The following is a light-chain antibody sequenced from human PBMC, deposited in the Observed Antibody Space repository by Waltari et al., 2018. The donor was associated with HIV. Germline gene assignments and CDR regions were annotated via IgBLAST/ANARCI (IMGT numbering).Light chain of an antibody. Sequence: EIVMTQSPATLSVSPGERATLSCRASQSISNNLAWYQQNPGQAPRLLISGASTKDTAIPARFSGSGSGTEFTLTISSLQSEDFAVYYCQQYNDFPLTFGGGTKVEIK. CDR3: QQYNDFPLT. V-gene: IGKV3-15*01. CDR1: QSISNN. CDR2: GAS. J-gene: IGKJ4*01.